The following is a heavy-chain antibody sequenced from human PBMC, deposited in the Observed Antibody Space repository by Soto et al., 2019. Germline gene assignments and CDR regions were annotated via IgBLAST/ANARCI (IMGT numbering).Heavy chain of an antibody. CDR1: GFTFSSSW. CDR2: IIGDGNGA. CDR3: ARVAVASRGIDY. D-gene: IGHD6-19*01. Sequence: EVQLVESGGGLVQPGGSLRLSCVASGFTFSSSWMHWVRQAPGKGLVWLSRIIGDGNGANYADSVKGRFTISRDNAKHTVYLQMDSLGADDTAVYYCARVAVASRGIDYWGQGTLVTVSS. V-gene: IGHV3-74*01. J-gene: IGHJ4*02.